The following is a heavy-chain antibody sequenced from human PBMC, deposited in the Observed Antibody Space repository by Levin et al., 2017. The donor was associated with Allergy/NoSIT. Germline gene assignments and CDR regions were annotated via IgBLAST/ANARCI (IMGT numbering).Heavy chain of an antibody. Sequence: PGGSLRLSCAASGFTFDDYAMHWVRQAPGKGLEWVSGISWNSGSIGYADSVKGRFTISRDNAKNSLYLQMNSLRTEDTALYYCARDNIGLPDAFDIWGQGTMVIVSS. J-gene: IGHJ3*02. CDR1: GFTFDDYA. V-gene: IGHV3-9*01. CDR2: ISWNSGSI. CDR3: ARDNIGLPDAFDI. D-gene: IGHD3-10*01.